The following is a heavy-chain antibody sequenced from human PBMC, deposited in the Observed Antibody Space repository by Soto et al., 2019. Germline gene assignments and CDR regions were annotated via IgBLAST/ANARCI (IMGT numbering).Heavy chain of an antibody. CDR1: GFTFSSYG. CDR3: ARAGGSGWATFDY. J-gene: IGHJ4*02. CDR2: IWYDGSNK. D-gene: IGHD6-19*01. Sequence: QVQLVESGGGVVQPGRSLRLSCAASGFTFSSYGMHWVRQAPGKGLEWVAVIWYDGSNKYYADSVKGRFTISRDNSKNTLYLKMNSLRAEDTAVYYCARAGGSGWATFDYWGQGTLVTVSS. V-gene: IGHV3-33*01.